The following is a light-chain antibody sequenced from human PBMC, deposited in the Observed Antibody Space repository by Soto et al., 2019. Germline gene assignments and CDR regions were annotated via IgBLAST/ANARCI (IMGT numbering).Light chain of an antibody. Sequence: PGVRVTLSCRASQSVSSSYVTWYQQKPGQAPRLLICGASTRATSTPARFSGGGSGTEFTLTINSLQPDDFATYYCQQYDSYHTFGQGTKVDIK. CDR3: QQYDSYHT. CDR2: GAS. J-gene: IGKJ1*01. CDR1: QSVSSSY. V-gene: IGKV3D-7*01.